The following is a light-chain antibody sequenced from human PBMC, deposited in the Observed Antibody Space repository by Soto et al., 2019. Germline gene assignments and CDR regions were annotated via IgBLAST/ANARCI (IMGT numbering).Light chain of an antibody. J-gene: IGKJ5*01. V-gene: IGKV1-39*01. CDR1: QNITTY. CDR3: QQSYSSPVT. Sequence: DIQMTQSPFSLSASVGDRVASTCRASQNITTYVNWYQQKPGKAPNLLIYGASNLQSGVPSRFSGSGFGTEFTLTISSLRPEDFATYYCQQSYSSPVTFGQGTRLDIK. CDR2: GAS.